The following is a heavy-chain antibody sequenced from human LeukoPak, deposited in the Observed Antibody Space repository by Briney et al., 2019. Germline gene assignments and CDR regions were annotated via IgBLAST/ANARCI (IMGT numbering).Heavy chain of an antibody. Sequence: PSETLSLTCAVSGGSISSGGYSWSWIRQPPGKGLEWIGYIYHSGSTYYNPSLKSRVTISVDRSKNQFSLKLSSVTAADTAVYYCARSYSYGSFLFDYWGQGTLVTVSS. J-gene: IGHJ4*02. CDR1: GGSISSGGYS. CDR2: IYHSGST. CDR3: ARSYSYGSFLFDY. D-gene: IGHD5-18*01. V-gene: IGHV4-30-2*01.